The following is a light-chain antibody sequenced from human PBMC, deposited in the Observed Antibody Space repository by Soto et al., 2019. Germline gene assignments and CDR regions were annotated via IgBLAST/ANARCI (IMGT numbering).Light chain of an antibody. CDR1: QSVSSTY. CDR3: QQYNNSLWP. V-gene: IGKV3-20*01. Sequence: ETVLTQSPGTLSVSPGEIAILSCRASQSVSSTYLAWYQQKPGQAPRLPIYGASSRATGIPDRFSGSGSGTDFPLTISSLEHEDFAVYSCQQYNNSLWPFGQGTKWIS. J-gene: IGKJ1*01. CDR2: GAS.